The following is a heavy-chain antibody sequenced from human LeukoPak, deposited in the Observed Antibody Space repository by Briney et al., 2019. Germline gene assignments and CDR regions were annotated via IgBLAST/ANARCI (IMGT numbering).Heavy chain of an antibody. Sequence: PGGSLRLTCAASGFTFDDYAMHWVRQAPGKGLEWVSLISWDGGSTYYADSVKGRFTISRDNSKNSLYLQMNSLRAEDTALYYCATLTGYYPQRGQGTLVTVSS. CDR1: GFTFDDYA. CDR2: ISWDGGST. CDR3: ATLTGYYPQ. J-gene: IGHJ4*02. D-gene: IGHD3-9*01. V-gene: IGHV3-43D*03.